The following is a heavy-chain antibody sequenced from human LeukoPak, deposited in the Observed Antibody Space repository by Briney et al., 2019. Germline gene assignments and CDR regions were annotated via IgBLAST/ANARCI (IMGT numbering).Heavy chain of an antibody. CDR1: GGSFSGYY. CDR2: INHSGST. V-gene: IGHV4-34*01. D-gene: IGHD3-22*01. J-gene: IGHJ5*02. CDR3: ARGLPIVAVITPLFETWFDP. Sequence: SETLSLTCAVYGGSFSGYYWSWIRQPPGKGLEWSGEINHSGSTNYNPSLKSRVTISVEKSKNHLSLKPSSVPAAETAVYYCARGLPIVAVITPLFETWFDPSGQGTPFTLS.